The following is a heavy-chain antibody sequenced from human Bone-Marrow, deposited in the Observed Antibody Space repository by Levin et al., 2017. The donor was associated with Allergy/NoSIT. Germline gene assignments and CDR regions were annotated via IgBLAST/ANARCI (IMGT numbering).Heavy chain of an antibody. J-gene: IGHJ4*02. CDR2: IYSGGST. V-gene: IGHV3-53*01. CDR3: ARGFGGSYSLGY. CDR1: GFTVSTNY. D-gene: IGHD1-26*01. Sequence: GGSLRLSCAASGFTVSTNYMSWVRQAPGKGLEWVSVIYSGGSTYYADSVKGRFTLSRDNSKNTLYLQMNSLRADDTAVYYCARGFGGSYSLGYWGQGTLVTVSS.